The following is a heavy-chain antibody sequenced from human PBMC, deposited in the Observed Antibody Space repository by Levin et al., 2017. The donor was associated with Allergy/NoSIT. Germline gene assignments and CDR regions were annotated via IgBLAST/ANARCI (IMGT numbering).Heavy chain of an antibody. CDR3: ARGRGSIVY. D-gene: IGHD2-2*01. J-gene: IGHJ4*02. CDR1: GGSISSYY. V-gene: IGHV4-59*01. Sequence: SGGSLRLSCTVSGGSISSYYWSWIRQPPGKGLEWIGYIYYSGSTNYNPSLKSRVTISVDTSKNQFSLKLSSVTAADTAVYYCARGRGSIVYWGQGTLVTVSS. CDR2: IYYSGST.